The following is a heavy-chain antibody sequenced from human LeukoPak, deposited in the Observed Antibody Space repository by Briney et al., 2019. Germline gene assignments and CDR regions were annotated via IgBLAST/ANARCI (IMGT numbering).Heavy chain of an antibody. CDR2: IHYRGSI. CDR1: GGSISSSY. Sequence: TSETLSLTCTVSGGSISSSYWSWIRQPPGKGLEWIGYIHYRGSIHYNPSLKSRVTISVDTPKNQFSLKLSSVTAADTAVYYCARQVTAAAGTNRFDPWGQGNLVTVSS. D-gene: IGHD6-13*01. V-gene: IGHV4-59*08. J-gene: IGHJ5*02. CDR3: ARQVTAAAGTNRFDP.